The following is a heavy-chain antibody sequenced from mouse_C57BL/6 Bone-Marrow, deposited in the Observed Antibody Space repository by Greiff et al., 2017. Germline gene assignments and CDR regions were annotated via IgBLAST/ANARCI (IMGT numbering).Heavy chain of an antibody. CDR2: IDPSDSYT. CDR3: ARMRYYGSRGDFDV. D-gene: IGHD1-1*01. CDR1: GYTFTSYW. Sequence: VQLQQSGAELVMPGASVKLSCKASGYTFTSYWMHWVKQRPGQGLEWIGEIDPSDSYTNYNQKFKGKSTLTVDKSSSTAYMQLSSLTSEDSAVYYCARMRYYGSRGDFDVWGTGTTVTVSS. J-gene: IGHJ1*03. V-gene: IGHV1-69*01.